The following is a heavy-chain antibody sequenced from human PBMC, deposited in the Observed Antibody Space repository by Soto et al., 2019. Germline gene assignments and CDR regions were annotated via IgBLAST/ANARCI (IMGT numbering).Heavy chain of an antibody. Sequence: SVKVSCKASGGTFSSYAISWVRQAPGQGLEWMGGIIPIFGTANYAQKFQGRVTITADESTSTAYMELSSLRSEDTAMYYCAKGGPREITIFGVVPEYFQHWGQGTLVTVSS. D-gene: IGHD3-3*01. V-gene: IGHV1-69*13. CDR2: IIPIFGTA. CDR3: AKGGPREITIFGVVPEYFQH. CDR1: GGTFSSYA. J-gene: IGHJ1*01.